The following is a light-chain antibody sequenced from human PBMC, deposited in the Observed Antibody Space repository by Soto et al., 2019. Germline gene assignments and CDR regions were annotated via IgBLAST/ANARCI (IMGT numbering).Light chain of an antibody. J-gene: IGLJ2*01. CDR1: SSNIGNNY. Sequence: QSVLTQPPSVSAAPGQKVTISCSGSSSNIGNNYVSWYQHLPGTAPKLLIYDNNQRPSGIPDRFSGSKSGTSATLGITGLQTGDEADYYCGTWDSSLSAVLFGGGTQLTVL. V-gene: IGLV1-51*01. CDR3: GTWDSSLSAVL. CDR2: DNN.